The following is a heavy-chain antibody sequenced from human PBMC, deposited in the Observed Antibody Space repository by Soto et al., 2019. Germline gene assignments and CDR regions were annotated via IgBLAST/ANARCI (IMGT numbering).Heavy chain of an antibody. CDR1: GYTFTSYG. J-gene: IGHJ6*02. CDR3: ASPLEWGLPYGMDV. CDR2: ISAYNGNT. D-gene: IGHD3-3*01. V-gene: IGHV1-18*01. Sequence: ASVKVSCKASGYTFTSYGISWVRQAPGQGLEWMGWISAYNGNTNYAQKLQDRVTMTTDTSTSTAYMELRSLRSDDTAVYYCASPLEWGLPYGMDVWGQGTTVTVSS.